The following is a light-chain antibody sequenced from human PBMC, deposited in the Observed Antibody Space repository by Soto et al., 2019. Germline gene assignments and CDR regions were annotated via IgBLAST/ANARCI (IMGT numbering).Light chain of an antibody. J-gene: IGLJ1*01. CDR1: SSDVGSYNP. CDR2: EVT. Sequence: QSALTQPASVSGSPGQSITISCTGTSSDVGSYNPVSWYQQQPGKAPKPMIYEVTKRPSGVSNRFSGSKSGNAASLTISGLQAEGESDYYGCSYGGSNTLYVFGTGTKLTVL. CDR3: CSYGGSNTLYV. V-gene: IGLV2-23*02.